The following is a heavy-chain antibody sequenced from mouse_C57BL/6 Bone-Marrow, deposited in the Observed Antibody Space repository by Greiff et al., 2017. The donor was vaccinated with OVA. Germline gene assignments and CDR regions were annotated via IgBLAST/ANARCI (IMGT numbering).Heavy chain of an antibody. J-gene: IGHJ1*03. CDR2: IYYSGTI. CDR1: GISITTGNYR. V-gene: IGHV3-5*01. D-gene: IGHD2-1*01. Sequence: DVQLVESGPGLVKPSQTVFLTCTVTGISITTGNYRWSWIRQFPGNKLEWIGYIYYSGTITYNPSLTSRTTITRDTPKNQFFLEMNSLTAEDTATYYCAREVYYGNWYFDVWGTGTTVTVSS. CDR3: AREVYYGNWYFDV.